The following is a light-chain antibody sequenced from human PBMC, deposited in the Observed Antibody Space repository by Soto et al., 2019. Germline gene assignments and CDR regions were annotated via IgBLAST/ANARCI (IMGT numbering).Light chain of an antibody. Sequence: IVMTQSPATLSVSPGERATLSCMASQSVSSNLAWYQQKPGQAPRLLIYAASTRATRVPARFSGSGSGTEFTLTISSLQSEDFAVYYCQQNNNWPPITFGQGTRLEIK. J-gene: IGKJ5*01. CDR3: QQNNNWPPIT. CDR2: AAS. CDR1: QSVSSN. V-gene: IGKV3-15*01.